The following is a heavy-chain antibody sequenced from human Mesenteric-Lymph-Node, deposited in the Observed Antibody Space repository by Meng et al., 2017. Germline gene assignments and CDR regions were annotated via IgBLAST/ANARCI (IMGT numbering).Heavy chain of an antibody. CDR3: ARDLAAVTTYIYYYYYGMDV. V-gene: IGHV3-30*07. D-gene: IGHD4-11*01. CDR2: VTYHGSDT. CDR1: GFTFSNYA. J-gene: IGHJ6*02. Sequence: GESLKISCVASGFTFSNYAMHWLRQAPGKGLEWVAVVTYHGSDTYYADSVKGRFTISRDNAKNSLYLQMNSLRAEDTAVYYCARDLAAVTTYIYYYYYGMDVWGQGTTVTVSS.